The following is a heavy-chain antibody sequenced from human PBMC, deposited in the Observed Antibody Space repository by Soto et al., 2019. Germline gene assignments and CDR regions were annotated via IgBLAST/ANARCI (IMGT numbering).Heavy chain of an antibody. V-gene: IGHV4-31*03. J-gene: IGHJ4*02. CDR2: IYYSGST. D-gene: IGHD3-3*01. Sequence: TLSLTCTVSGGSISSGGYYWSWIRQHPGKGLEWIGYIYYSGSTYYNPSLKSRVTISVDTSKNKFSLKLSSVTAADTAVYYCERVDTMVGGDTYYFDYWGQGTLVTVSS. CDR1: GGSISSGGYY. CDR3: ERVDTMVGGDTYYFDY.